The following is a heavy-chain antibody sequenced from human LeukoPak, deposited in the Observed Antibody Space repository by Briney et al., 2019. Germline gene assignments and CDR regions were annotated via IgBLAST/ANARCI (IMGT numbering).Heavy chain of an antibody. CDR2: ISGSGSKT. Sequence: GGSLRLSCAASGFTFSTYAMSWVRQAPGKGLDWVSAISGSGSKTSVKGRFTISRDNSKNTLYLQVNSLRAEDTAVYYCAKDESVSGWWGGYFDYWGQGTLVTVSS. J-gene: IGHJ4*02. D-gene: IGHD6-19*01. CDR1: GFTFSTYA. CDR3: AKDESVSGWWGGYFDY. V-gene: IGHV3-23*01.